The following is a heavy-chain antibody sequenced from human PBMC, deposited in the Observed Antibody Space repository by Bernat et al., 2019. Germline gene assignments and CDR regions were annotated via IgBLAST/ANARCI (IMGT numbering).Heavy chain of an antibody. D-gene: IGHD6-19*01. V-gene: IGHV3-30-3*01. Sequence: QVQLVESGGGVVQPGRSLRLSCAASGFTFSSYAMHWVRQAPGKGLEWVAVISYGGSNKYYADSVKGRFTISRDNSKNTLYLQMNSLRAEDTAVYYCARGQQWLVLGGYFDLWGRGTLVTVSS. CDR2: ISYGGSNK. CDR3: ARGQQWLVLGGYFDL. CDR1: GFTFSSYA. J-gene: IGHJ2*01.